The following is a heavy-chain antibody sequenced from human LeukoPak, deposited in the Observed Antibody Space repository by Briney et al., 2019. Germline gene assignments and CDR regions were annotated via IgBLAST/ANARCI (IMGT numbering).Heavy chain of an antibody. Sequence: PGGSLRLSCVGSIFTFSSYTLNWVRQAPGKGLEGLSSISSSGSNIYYADSVKGRFTISRDNAKTSLFLQMNSLRAEDSAVYYCATRVTTFLQWGQGTPVTVSS. CDR1: IFTFSSYT. CDR2: ISSSGSNI. V-gene: IGHV3-21*01. D-gene: IGHD4-17*01. CDR3: ATRVTTFLQ. J-gene: IGHJ4*02.